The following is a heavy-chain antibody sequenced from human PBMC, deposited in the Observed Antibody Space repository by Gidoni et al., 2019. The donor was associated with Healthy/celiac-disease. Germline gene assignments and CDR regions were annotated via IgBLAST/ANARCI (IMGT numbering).Heavy chain of an antibody. CDR1: GYSFTSYW. D-gene: IGHD3-22*01. Sequence: EVQLVQSGAEVKKPGESLRISCKGSGYSFTSYWLSWVRQMPGKGLEWMGRIDPSDSYTNYSPSFQGHVTISADKSISTAYLQWSSLKASDTAMYYCARLEGYYDSSGYYPSGLIDYWGQGTLVTVSS. CDR2: IDPSDSYT. CDR3: ARLEGYYDSSGYYPSGLIDY. V-gene: IGHV5-10-1*03. J-gene: IGHJ4*02.